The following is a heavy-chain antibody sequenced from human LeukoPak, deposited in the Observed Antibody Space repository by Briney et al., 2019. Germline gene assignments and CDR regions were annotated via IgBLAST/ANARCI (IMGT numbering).Heavy chain of an antibody. D-gene: IGHD1-26*01. CDR2: ISAYNGNT. V-gene: IGHV1-18*01. CDR1: GYTFTSYG. J-gene: IGHJ5*02. CDR3: ARLLYRGSYCYNWFDP. Sequence: GASVKVSCKASGYTFTSYGISWVRQAPGQGLEWMGWISAYNGNTNYAQKLQGRVTMTTDTSTSTAYMELRSLRSDDTAVYYCARLLYRGSYCYNWFDPWGQGTLVTVSS.